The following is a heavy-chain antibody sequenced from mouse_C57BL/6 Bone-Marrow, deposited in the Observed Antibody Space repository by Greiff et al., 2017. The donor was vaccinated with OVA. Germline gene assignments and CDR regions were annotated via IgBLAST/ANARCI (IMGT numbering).Heavy chain of an antibody. CDR1: GFTFSNYW. CDR2: IRLKSDNYAT. CDR3: TGRVLRYSDYFDY. D-gene: IGHD1-1*01. Sequence: EVQGVESGGGLVQPGGSMKLSCVASGFTFSNYWMNWVRQSPEKGLEWVAQIRLKSDNYATHYAESVKGRFTISRDDSKSSVYLQMNNLRAEDTGIYYCTGRVLRYSDYFDYWGQGTTLTVSS. J-gene: IGHJ2*01. V-gene: IGHV6-3*01.